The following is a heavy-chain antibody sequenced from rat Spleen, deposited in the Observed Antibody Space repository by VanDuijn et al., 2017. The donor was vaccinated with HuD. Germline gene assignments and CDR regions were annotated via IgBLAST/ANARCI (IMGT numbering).Heavy chain of an antibody. V-gene: IGHV5-17*01. CDR2: LSYDGHTT. Sequence: EVQLVESDGGLVQPGRSLKFSCAASGFSFGDYAMAWVRQAPKKGLEWVATLSYDGHTTYYRDSVKGRFTISRDIAKSTLYLQMSNLRSEDTATYYCTRGTYFRHWGQGVMDTVSS. CDR1: GFSFGDYA. D-gene: IGHD4-6*01. J-gene: IGHJ2*01. CDR3: TRGTYFRH.